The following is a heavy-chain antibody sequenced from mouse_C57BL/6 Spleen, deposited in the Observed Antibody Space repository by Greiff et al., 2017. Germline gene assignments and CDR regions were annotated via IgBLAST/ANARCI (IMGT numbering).Heavy chain of an antibody. CDR3: ARRGNDYDGDWYFDV. J-gene: IGHJ1*03. Sequence: EVMLVESGGGLVQPGGSLKLSCAASGFTFSDYGMAWVRQAPRKGPEWVAFISNLAYSIYYADTVTGRFTISRENAKNTLYLEMSSLRSEDTAMYYCARRGNDYDGDWYFDVWGTGTTVTVSS. D-gene: IGHD2-4*01. CDR1: GFTFSDYG. V-gene: IGHV5-15*01. CDR2: ISNLAYSI.